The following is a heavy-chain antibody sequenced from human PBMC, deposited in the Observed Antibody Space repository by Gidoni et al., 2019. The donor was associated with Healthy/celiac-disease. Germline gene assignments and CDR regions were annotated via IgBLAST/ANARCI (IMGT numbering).Heavy chain of an antibody. V-gene: IGHV3-48*03. J-gene: IGHJ4*02. Sequence: EVQLVASGGGLVQPGGSLRLSCAASGFTFSSYEMNWVRQAPGKGLEWVSYISSSGSTIYYADAVKGRFTISRDNAKNSLYLQMNSLRAEDTAVYYCARERRPEYIDYWGQGTLVTVSS. CDR1: GFTFSSYE. CDR2: ISSSGSTI. CDR3: ARERRPEYIDY.